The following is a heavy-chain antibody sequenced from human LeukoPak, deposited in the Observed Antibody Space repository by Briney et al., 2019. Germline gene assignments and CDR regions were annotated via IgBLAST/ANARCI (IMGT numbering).Heavy chain of an antibody. CDR2: IYYSGST. D-gene: IGHD3-22*01. CDR3: ARDIAGDYYYDSSGYPPVPSDY. V-gene: IGHV4-39*07. J-gene: IGHJ4*02. Sequence: SETLSLTCTVSGGSISSSSYYWGWIRQPPGKGLEWIGSIYYSGSTYYNPSLKSRVTISVDTSKNQFSLKLSSVTAADTAVYYCARDIAGDYYYDSSGYPPVPSDYWGQGTLVTVSS. CDR1: GGSISSSSYY.